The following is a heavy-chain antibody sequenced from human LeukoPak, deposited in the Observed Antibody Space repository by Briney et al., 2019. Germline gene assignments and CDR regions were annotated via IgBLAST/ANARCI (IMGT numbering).Heavy chain of an antibody. CDR2: ISSSSSTI. CDR1: GFTFSSYG. Sequence: GGSLRLSCAASGFTFSSYGMTWVRQAPGKGLEWVSYISSSSSTIYYADSVKGRSTISRDNAKNSLYLQLNSLRAEDTAVYYCAKLREWELPDLFDYWGQGTLVTVSS. D-gene: IGHD1-26*01. J-gene: IGHJ4*02. CDR3: AKLREWELPDLFDY. V-gene: IGHV3-48*01.